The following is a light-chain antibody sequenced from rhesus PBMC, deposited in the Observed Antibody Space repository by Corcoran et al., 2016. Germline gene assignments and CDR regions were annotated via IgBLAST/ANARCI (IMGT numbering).Light chain of an antibody. Sequence: DIQMTQSPSSLSASVGDRVTISCRASENVNSYLYWYQQKLGKAPKLLLYAASTMQRGVPSRFRGRGSGTDYTFTISSLPPQDVATYYCQRSFGPPWTFGHGAKVEIK. CDR3: QRSFGPPWT. CDR1: ENVNSY. CDR2: AAS. J-gene: IGKJ1*01. V-gene: IGKV1-74*01.